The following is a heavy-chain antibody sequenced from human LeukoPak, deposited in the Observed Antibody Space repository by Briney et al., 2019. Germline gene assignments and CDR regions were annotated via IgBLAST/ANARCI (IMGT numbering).Heavy chain of an antibody. D-gene: IGHD2-21*02. J-gene: IGHJ5*02. CDR3: ARARRLAYCGGDCYRGWLWFDP. CDR2: INHSGST. Sequence: AGTLSLTCAVYGGSFSGYYLSWIRQPPGKGLEWIWEINHSGSTNYNPSVKSRFTISGDTSKNHFSLKMNSVTAGDTAVYYCARARRLAYCGGDCYRGWLWFDPWGQGTLVTVSS. V-gene: IGHV4-34*01. CDR1: GGSFSGYY.